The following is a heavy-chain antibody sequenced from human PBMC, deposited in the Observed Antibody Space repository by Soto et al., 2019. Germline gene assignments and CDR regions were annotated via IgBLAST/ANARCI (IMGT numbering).Heavy chain of an antibody. CDR1: GFTFSDYY. D-gene: IGHD3-22*01. CDR2: ISSSSSYT. J-gene: IGHJ4*02. Sequence: GSLRLSCAASGFTFSDYYMSWIRQAPGKGLEWVSYISSSSSYTNYADSVKGRFTISRDNAKNSLYLQMNSLRAEDTAVYYCARGGYYYDSSVDYWGQGTLVTVSS. V-gene: IGHV3-11*06. CDR3: ARGGYYYDSSVDY.